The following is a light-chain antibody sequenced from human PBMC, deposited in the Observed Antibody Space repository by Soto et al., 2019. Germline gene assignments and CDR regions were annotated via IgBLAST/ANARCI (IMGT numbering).Light chain of an antibody. CDR2: DAS. CDR1: QSISSW. V-gene: IGKV1-5*01. J-gene: IGKJ1*01. Sequence: DIQMTQSPSTLSASVGDRVTITCRASQSISSWLAWYQQKPGKAPKLLIYDASSLESGVPSRFRGSGSGTELTLTISSLQPDDFATYYCQQYNSYSWKFGKGTKVDI. CDR3: QQYNSYSWK.